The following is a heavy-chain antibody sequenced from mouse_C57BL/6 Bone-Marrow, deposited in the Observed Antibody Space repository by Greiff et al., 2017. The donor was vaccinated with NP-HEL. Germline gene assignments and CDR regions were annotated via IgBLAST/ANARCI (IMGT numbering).Heavy chain of an antibody. Sequence: EVQRVESGGGLVQPGGSLKLSCAASGFTFSDYYMYWVRQTPEKRLEWVAYISHGGGSTYYPDTVKGRFTISRDNAKNTPYLQLSRLKSEDTAMYYCARQGTTVVAPYWYFDVWGTGTTVTVSS. CDR3: ARQGTTVVAPYWYFDV. CDR2: ISHGGGST. CDR1: GFTFSDYY. V-gene: IGHV5-12*01. D-gene: IGHD1-1*01. J-gene: IGHJ1*03.